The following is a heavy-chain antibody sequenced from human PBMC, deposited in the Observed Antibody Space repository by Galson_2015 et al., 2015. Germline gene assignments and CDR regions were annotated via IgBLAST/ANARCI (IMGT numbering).Heavy chain of an antibody. CDR3: AQLTTITSGFDF. J-gene: IGHJ4*02. Sequence: PALVKPPQTLTLTCTFSGFSLSTSGVAVAWIRQPPGKALEWLAPVYWDDEKRYSPSLKTRLTITKDTSKSQVVLTVTNLDPVDTATYYCAQLTTITSGFDFWGQGTLVTVSS. CDR2: VYWDDEK. D-gene: IGHD4-11*01. CDR1: GFSLSTSGVA. V-gene: IGHV2-5*02.